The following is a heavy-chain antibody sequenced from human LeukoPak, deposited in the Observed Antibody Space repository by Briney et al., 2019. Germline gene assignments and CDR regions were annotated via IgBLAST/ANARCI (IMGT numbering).Heavy chain of an antibody. Sequence: PSETLSLTCAVSGYSFSSGYYWGWIRQPPGKGLEWIGSIYHSGSTYHNPSLKSRVTISVDTSKNQFSLKLSSVTAADTAVYHCAIGPGYGSGWYLYWGQGTLVTVSS. CDR1: GYSFSSGYY. J-gene: IGHJ4*02. D-gene: IGHD6-19*01. CDR3: AIGPGYGSGWYLY. V-gene: IGHV4-38-2*01. CDR2: IYHSGST.